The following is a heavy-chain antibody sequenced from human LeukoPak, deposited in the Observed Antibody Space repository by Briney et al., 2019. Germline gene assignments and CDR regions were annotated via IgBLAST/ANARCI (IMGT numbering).Heavy chain of an antibody. CDR2: IHTSGST. D-gene: IGHD1-26*01. CDR1: GASISSYY. CDR3: ARGGASGNYGGIDC. Sequence: PSETLSLTCTVSGASISSYYWSWTRQPAGKGLEWIGRIHTSGSTNYNPSLKSRVTMSVDTSKNQFSLKLNSVTAADTAVYYCARGGASGNYGGIDCWGQGTLVTVSS. V-gene: IGHV4-4*07. J-gene: IGHJ4*02.